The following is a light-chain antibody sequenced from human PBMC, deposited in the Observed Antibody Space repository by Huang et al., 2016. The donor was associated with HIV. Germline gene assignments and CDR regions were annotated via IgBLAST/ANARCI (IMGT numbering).Light chain of an antibody. V-gene: IGKV3-20*01. CDR2: GAS. J-gene: IGKJ2*01. CDR3: QQYGLSPRT. CDR1: QSVSNSY. Sequence: EIVLTQSPGTLSLSPGERVSLSCRASQSVSNSYLAWYQQQPDQPPKLPIYGASSRATGSPDRFSGRGSGTDFTLIITGLEPEDFAVYYCQQYGLSPRTFGQGTKLEIK.